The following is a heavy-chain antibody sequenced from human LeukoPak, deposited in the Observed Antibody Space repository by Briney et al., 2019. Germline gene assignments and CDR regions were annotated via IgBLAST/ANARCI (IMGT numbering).Heavy chain of an antibody. J-gene: IGHJ4*02. CDR3: ARGMGSGSYSAAYYFDY. V-gene: IGHV1-8*01. CDR1: GYTFTTYD. Sequence: GASVKVSCKAFGYTFTTYDINWVRQATGQGLEWMGWMNPNSGNTGHAQKFQGRVTMTSNTSISTAYMELTNLRSEDTAVYYCARGMGSGSYSAAYYFDYWGQGTLVTVSS. D-gene: IGHD3-22*01. CDR2: MNPNSGNT.